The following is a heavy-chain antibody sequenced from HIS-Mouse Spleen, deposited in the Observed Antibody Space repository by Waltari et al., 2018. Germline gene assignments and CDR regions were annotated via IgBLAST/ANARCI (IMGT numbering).Heavy chain of an antibody. J-gene: IGHJ4*02. V-gene: IGHV4-31*03. D-gene: IGHD1-7*01. CDR2: IYYSGST. CDR3: ARGEGRELKVDY. CDR1: GGSISSGGYY. Sequence: QVQLQESGPGLVTPSQTLSLTCTVSGGSISSGGYYWCWIRQHPGKGLEWIGYIYYSGSTYYNPSLKSRVTISVDTSKNQFSLKLSSVTAADTAVYYCARGEGRELKVDYWGQGTLVTVSS.